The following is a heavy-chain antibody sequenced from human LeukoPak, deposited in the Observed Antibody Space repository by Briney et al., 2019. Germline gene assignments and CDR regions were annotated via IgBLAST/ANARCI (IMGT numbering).Heavy chain of an antibody. CDR3: VKDPSIAARPYYYYGMDV. V-gene: IGHV3-64D*09. D-gene: IGHD6-6*01. CDR2: ISSNGGST. Sequence: GGSLRLSCAASGFTFSSYAMHWVRQAPGKGLEYVSAISSNGGSTYYADSVKGRFTISRDNSKNTLYLQMSSLRAEDTAVYYCVKDPSIAARPYYYYGMDVWGQGTTVTVSS. CDR1: GFTFSSYA. J-gene: IGHJ6*02.